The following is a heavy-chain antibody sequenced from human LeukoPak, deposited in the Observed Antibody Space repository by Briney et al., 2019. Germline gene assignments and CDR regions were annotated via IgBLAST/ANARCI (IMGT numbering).Heavy chain of an antibody. D-gene: IGHD3-9*01. V-gene: IGHV3-7*01. CDR2: IKQDGSEK. CDR1: GFTFSSYW. CDR3: ARAGIVDFDWLLPYYFDY. J-gene: IGHJ4*02. Sequence: PGGSLRLSCAASGFTFSSYWMSWVRQAPGKGLEWVANIKQDGSEKYHVDSVKGRFTISRDNAKNSLYLQMNSLRAEDTAVYYCARAGIVDFDWLLPYYFDYWGQGTLVTVSS.